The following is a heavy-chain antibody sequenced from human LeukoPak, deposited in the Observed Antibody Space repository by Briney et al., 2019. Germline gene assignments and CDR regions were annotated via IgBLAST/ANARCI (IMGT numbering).Heavy chain of an antibody. D-gene: IGHD1-26*01. CDR1: GGSFSDYY. CDR3: ARFNSGSYQHYFDY. J-gene: IGHJ4*02. V-gene: IGHV4-34*01. CDR2: INHSGST. Sequence: SETLSLTCAVYGGSFSDYYWSWIRQPPGKGLEWIGEINHSGSTNYNPSLKSRVTISVDTSKNQFFLKLNSVTAADTAVYYCARFNSGSYQHYFDYWGQGTLVTVSS.